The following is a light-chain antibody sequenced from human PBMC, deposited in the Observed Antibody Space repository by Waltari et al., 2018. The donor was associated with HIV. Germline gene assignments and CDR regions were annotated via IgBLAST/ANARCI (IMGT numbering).Light chain of an antibody. V-gene: IGLV2-14*01. CDR2: EVS. J-gene: IGLJ3*02. CDR3: CSYTSAATWV. Sequence: QSALTQPASVSGSRGQSITISCTGTNSDIGSYDLVSWYQQHPGDAPKLIIYEVSYRPLGVSDRFSCSKSINAASLTISGLQADDEADYYCCSYTSAATWVFGGGTKVTVL. CDR1: NSDIGSYDL.